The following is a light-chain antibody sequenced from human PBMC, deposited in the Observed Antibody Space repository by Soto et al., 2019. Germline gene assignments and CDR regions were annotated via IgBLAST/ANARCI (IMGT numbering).Light chain of an antibody. CDR2: NTK. Sequence: QTVVTQEPAFSVSPGGTVTLTCGLSSGSVSTSYYPSWYQQTPGQAPRTLIYNTKTRSSGVPDRFSGSILGIKAALTITGAQADDESDYYCVLYMGSGIWVFGGGTKLTVL. CDR3: VLYMGSGIWV. CDR1: SGSVSTSYY. J-gene: IGLJ3*02. V-gene: IGLV8-61*01.